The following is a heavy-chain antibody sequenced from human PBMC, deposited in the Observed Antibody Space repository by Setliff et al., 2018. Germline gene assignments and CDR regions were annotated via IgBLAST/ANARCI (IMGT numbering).Heavy chain of an antibody. D-gene: IGHD3-10*01. Sequence: SSETLSLTCAVYGGSFSGYFWTWIRQSPGKGLEWIGEIDHDGSTNYNPSLKSRVTMSVDTSKSQFTLNLFSVTAADTAVYYCARGIKNYYGAGSFYNWGQGTPVTVSS. CDR3: ARGIKNYYGAGSFYN. V-gene: IGHV4-34*01. J-gene: IGHJ4*02. CDR2: IDHDGST. CDR1: GGSFSGYF.